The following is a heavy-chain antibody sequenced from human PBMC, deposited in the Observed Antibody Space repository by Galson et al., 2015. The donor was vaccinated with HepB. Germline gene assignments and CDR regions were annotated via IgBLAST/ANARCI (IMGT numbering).Heavy chain of an antibody. CDR2: MSDNGDNA. D-gene: IGHD6-19*01. J-gene: IGHJ1*01. CDR3: ATRSGASGWYSYFQH. V-gene: IGHV3-23*01. Sequence: SLRLSCAASGFPFSSYAIMWVGQAPGKGLEWVSGMSDNGDNAFYADSVKGRFTISRDISKNTVYLQMNSLRFEDTAVYYCATRSGASGWYSYFQHWGQGTLLTVSS. CDR1: GFPFSSYA.